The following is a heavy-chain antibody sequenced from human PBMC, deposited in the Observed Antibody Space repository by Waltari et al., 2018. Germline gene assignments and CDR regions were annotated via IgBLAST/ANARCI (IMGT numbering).Heavy chain of an antibody. D-gene: IGHD6-19*01. CDR1: GFTFSRYS. CDR3: ARDLVEQWLVSYYFDY. Sequence: EVQLVESGGGLVQPGGSLRLSCAASGFTFSRYSMTWVRQAPGKGLEWVSYISSSSSTIYYADSVKGRFTISRDNAKNSLYLQMNSLRAEDTAVYYCARDLVEQWLVSYYFDYWGQGTLVTVSS. J-gene: IGHJ4*02. V-gene: IGHV3-48*04. CDR2: ISSSSSTI.